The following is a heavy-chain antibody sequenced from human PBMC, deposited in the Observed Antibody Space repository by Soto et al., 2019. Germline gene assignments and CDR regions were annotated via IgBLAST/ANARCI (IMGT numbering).Heavy chain of an antibody. D-gene: IGHD5-18*01. Sequence: GASVKVSCKASGYTFTSYDINWVRQATGQGPEWMGWMSPNSGDTGYAQKFQGRVTMTRNTSISTAYMELSSLRSEDTAVYYCARGYNYGYTWFDPWGQGTLVTISS. V-gene: IGHV1-8*01. CDR1: GYTFTSYD. CDR2: MSPNSGDT. CDR3: ARGYNYGYTWFDP. J-gene: IGHJ5*02.